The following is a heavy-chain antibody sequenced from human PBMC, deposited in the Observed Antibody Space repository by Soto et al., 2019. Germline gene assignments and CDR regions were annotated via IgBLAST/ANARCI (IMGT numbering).Heavy chain of an antibody. D-gene: IGHD6-19*01. CDR1: GCTFSSYG. J-gene: IGHJ4*02. Sequence: XGALIVSFSASGCTFSSYGMHWVRQAPGRGLEWVAVIWYDGSNKYYADSVKGRFTISRDNSKNTLYLQMNSLRAEDTAVYYCARECGYSSGWHTGYFDYWGQGTLVTVSS. V-gene: IGHV3-33*01. CDR2: IWYDGSNK. CDR3: ARECGYSSGWHTGYFDY.